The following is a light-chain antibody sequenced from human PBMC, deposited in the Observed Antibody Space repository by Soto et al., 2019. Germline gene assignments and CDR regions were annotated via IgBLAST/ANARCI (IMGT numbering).Light chain of an antibody. CDR3: QQYGSSPLT. V-gene: IGKV3-20*01. CDR2: GAS. CDR1: QSVSSSY. J-gene: IGKJ4*01. Sequence: EIVVTQSPGTLSLSPGERATLSCRASQSVSSSYLAWYHQKPGQAPRLLIYGASSKATGIPDRFSGSGSGTDFTLTIRRLEPEDFAVYYCQQYGSSPLTFGGGTKVEIK.